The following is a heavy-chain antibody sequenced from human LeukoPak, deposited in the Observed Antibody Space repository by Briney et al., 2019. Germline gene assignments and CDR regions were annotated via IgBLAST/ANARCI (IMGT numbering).Heavy chain of an antibody. CDR2: IYSGGDK. D-gene: IGHD3-22*01. J-gene: IGHJ4*02. V-gene: IGHV3-53*01. Sequence: GGSLRLSCAASGFSVNNKYMSRVRQAPCKGLEWVSLIYSGGDKRYAASVKGRFTISRDNSKNTLYLQMDSLRVEDTAVYYCGGYSSLDHWGQGTLVTVSS. CDR1: GFSVNNKY. CDR3: GGYSSLDH.